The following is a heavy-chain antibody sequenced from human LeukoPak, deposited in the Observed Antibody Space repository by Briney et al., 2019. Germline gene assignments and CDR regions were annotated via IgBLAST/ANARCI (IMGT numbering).Heavy chain of an antibody. D-gene: IGHD3-10*01. Sequence: ASVTVSCKASGYTFTSYGISWVRQAPGQGLEWMGWISAYNGNTNYAQKLQGRVTMTTDTSTSTAYMELRSLRSDDTAVYYCARDAKGLLLRYGSGSYDYWGQGTLVTVSS. CDR3: ARDAKGLLLRYGSGSYDY. V-gene: IGHV1-18*01. CDR1: GYTFTSYG. CDR2: ISAYNGNT. J-gene: IGHJ4*02.